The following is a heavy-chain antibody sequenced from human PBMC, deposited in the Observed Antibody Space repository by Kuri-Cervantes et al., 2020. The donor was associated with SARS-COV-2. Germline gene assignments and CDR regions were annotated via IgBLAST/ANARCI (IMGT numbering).Heavy chain of an antibody. J-gene: IGHJ3*02. D-gene: IGHD1-26*01. Sequence: ASVKVSCKASGYTFTTYYMHWVRQAPGQGREGMGVVDPGNSWTDYAQKLQGRVTMTRGTSTTTFYMELSGLGSEDTAIYHCARAGLGYSGFHSAFDIWGQGTVVTVSS. CDR1: GYTFTTYY. CDR3: ARAGLGYSGFHSAFDI. V-gene: IGHV1-46*01. CDR2: VDPGNSWT.